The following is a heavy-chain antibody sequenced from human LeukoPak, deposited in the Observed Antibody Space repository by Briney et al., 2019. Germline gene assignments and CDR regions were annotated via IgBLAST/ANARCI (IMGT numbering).Heavy chain of an antibody. CDR1: GFSISSFW. J-gene: IGHJ3*02. CDR2: INQEGSGN. Sequence: TGASLRFSCVACGFSISSFWVTGRRQARREGLGWVTNINQEGSGNQYVASVKGRLTIPRYNARTSLYLQMTSLRAEDTAVYHCARDPDDRGGYGAFDMWGQETMVTVSS. V-gene: IGHV3-7*01. D-gene: IGHD3-22*01. CDR3: ARDPDDRGGYGAFDM.